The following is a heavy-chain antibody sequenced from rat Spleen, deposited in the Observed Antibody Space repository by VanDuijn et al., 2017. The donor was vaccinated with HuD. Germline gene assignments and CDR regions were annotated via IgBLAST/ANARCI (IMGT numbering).Heavy chain of an antibody. Sequence: EVQLVESGGGLVQPGRSLKLSCAASGFTFSNYDMAWVRQAPTKGLEWVASISPSGGNTYYRDSVKGRFTVSRDNAKSSLYLQMDSLRSEDTATYYCAKEPILRVYRYYFDHWGQGVMVTVSS. CDR3: AKEPILRVYRYYFDH. D-gene: IGHD1-9*01. J-gene: IGHJ2*01. V-gene: IGHV5-25*01. CDR2: ISPSGGNT. CDR1: GFTFSNYD.